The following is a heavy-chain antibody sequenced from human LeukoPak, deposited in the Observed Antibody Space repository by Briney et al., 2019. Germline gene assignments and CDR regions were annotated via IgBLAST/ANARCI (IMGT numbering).Heavy chain of an antibody. Sequence: SETLSLTCTVSNDSIRSHYWSWIRQPPGKGPEWIGYIYYTVSTNYNPSLKSRVTISVNTSKNQFSLRLSSVTAADTAVYYCARYDSGAYYFDFWGQGTLVTVSS. CDR1: NDSIRSHY. J-gene: IGHJ4*02. V-gene: IGHV4-59*11. D-gene: IGHD3-22*01. CDR3: ARYDSGAYYFDF. CDR2: IYYTVST.